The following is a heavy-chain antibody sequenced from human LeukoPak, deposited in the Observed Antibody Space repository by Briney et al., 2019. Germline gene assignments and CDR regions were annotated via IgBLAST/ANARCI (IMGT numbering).Heavy chain of an antibody. CDR1: GFTFSSYS. CDR3: ARDRGIVVVPAARDDY. Sequence: GGSLRLSCAASGFTFSSYSMNWVRQAPGKGLEWVSSISSSSSSYIYYADSMKGRFTISRDNAKNSLYLQMNSLRAEDTAVYYCARDRGIVVVPAARDDYWGQGTLVTVSS. V-gene: IGHV3-21*01. J-gene: IGHJ4*02. CDR2: ISSSSSSYI. D-gene: IGHD2-2*01.